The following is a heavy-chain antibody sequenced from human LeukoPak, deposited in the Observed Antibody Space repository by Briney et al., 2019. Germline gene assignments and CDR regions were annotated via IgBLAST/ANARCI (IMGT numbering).Heavy chain of an antibody. J-gene: IGHJ5*02. CDR3: ARDAPSYGDPEGGWFDP. CDR1: GYTFNGHY. D-gene: IGHD4-17*01. V-gene: IGHV1-2*02. CDR2: INPNSGGT. Sequence: ASVKVSCKASGYTFNGHYMHWVRQAPGQGLEWMGWINPNSGGTNYAQKLQGRVTMTTDTSTSTAYMELRSLRSDDTAVYYCARDAPSYGDPEGGWFDPWGQGTLVTVSS.